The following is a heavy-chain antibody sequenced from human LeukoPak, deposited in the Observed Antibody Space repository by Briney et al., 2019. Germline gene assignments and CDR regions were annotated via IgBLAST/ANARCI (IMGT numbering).Heavy chain of an antibody. J-gene: IGHJ5*02. CDR3: ARHAPRSEYFDWFPARGWFDP. CDR2: IYYSGST. V-gene: IGHV4-39*01. Sequence: SETLSLTCTVSGGSISSSSYYWGWIRQPPGKGLEWIGSIYYSGSTYYNPSLKSRVTISVDTSKDQFSLKLSYVTAADTAVYYCARHAPRSEYFDWFPARGWFDPWGQGTLVTVSS. CDR1: GGSISSSSYY. D-gene: IGHD3-9*01.